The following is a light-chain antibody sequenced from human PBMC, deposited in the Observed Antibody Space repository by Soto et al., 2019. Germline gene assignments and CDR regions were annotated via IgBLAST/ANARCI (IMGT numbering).Light chain of an antibody. V-gene: IGKV1-5*03. CDR2: GAS. CDR1: QNIRNG. Sequence: DIQMTQSPSTLSASVGDRVTITCRASQNIRNGMAWFQQRPGKAPKLLIYGASTLESGVPTRFSGSGFGTEFTLTISSLQPDDIATSYCHRYTTSSWTFGQGTKVEIK. CDR3: HRYTTSSWT. J-gene: IGKJ1*01.